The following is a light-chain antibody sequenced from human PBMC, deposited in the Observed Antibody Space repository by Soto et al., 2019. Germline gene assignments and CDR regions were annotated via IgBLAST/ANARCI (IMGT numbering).Light chain of an antibody. CDR1: SSNIGAGYG. Sequence: QSVLTQPPSVSGAPGQRVTISFTGSSSNIGAGYGVNWYQQLPGTAPKLLIYGNTNRPSGVPDRISGSKSGTAASLAITGLQAEDEADYYCESYDSTLSGSRFGGGTKVTVL. CDR3: ESYDSTLSGSR. J-gene: IGLJ3*02. V-gene: IGLV1-40*01. CDR2: GNT.